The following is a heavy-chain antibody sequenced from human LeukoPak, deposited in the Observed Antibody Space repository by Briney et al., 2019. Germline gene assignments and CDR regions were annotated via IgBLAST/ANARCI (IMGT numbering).Heavy chain of an antibody. D-gene: IGHD3-22*01. CDR3: ARDSSYYEKRAFDI. Sequence: ASVKVSCKASGYTFTSYYMHWVRQAPGQGLEWMGWISAYNGNTNYAQKLQGRVTMTTDTSTSTAYMELRSLRSDDTAVYYCARDSSYYEKRAFDIWGQGTMVTVSS. CDR1: GYTFTSYY. V-gene: IGHV1-18*04. CDR2: ISAYNGNT. J-gene: IGHJ3*02.